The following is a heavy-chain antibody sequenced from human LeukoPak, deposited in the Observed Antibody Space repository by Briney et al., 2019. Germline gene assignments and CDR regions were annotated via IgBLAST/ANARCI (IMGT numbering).Heavy chain of an antibody. CDR3: ARGDCSSTICYSPMDV. CDR2: IYYSGST. V-gene: IGHV4-38-2*01. Sequence: PGGSLRLSCAASGFTFDDYGMTWVRHAPGKGLEWIGSIYYSGSTYYNPSLKSRVTISVDTSKNQFSLKLSSVTAADTAVYYCARGDCSSTICYSPMDVWGKGTTVTVSS. CDR1: GFTFDDYG. D-gene: IGHD2-2*01. J-gene: IGHJ6*03.